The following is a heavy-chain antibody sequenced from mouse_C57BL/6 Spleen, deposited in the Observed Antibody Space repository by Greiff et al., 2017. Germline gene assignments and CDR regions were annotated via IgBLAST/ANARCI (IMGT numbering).Heavy chain of an antibody. V-gene: IGHV2-2*01. Sequence: VQVVESGPGLVQPSQSLSITCTVSGFSSTSYGVHWVRQSPGKGLEWLGVIWSGGSTDYNAAFISRLSISKDNSKSQVFFKMNSLQADDTAIYYCARSPLTGTGAMDYWGQGASVTVST. CDR1: GFSSTSYG. CDR3: ARSPLTGTGAMDY. D-gene: IGHD4-1*01. J-gene: IGHJ4*01. CDR2: IWSGGST.